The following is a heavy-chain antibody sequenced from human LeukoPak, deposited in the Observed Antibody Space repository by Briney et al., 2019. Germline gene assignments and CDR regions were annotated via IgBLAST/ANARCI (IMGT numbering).Heavy chain of an antibody. V-gene: IGHV4-59*01. CDR2: IYYSGST. Sequence: KPSETLSLTCTVSGGSISSYYWSWIRQPPGKGLEWIGYIYYSGSTNYNPSLKSRVTISVDTSKNQFSLKLSSATAADTAVYYCARVSYGSGTYYFDYWGQGTLVTVSS. J-gene: IGHJ4*02. D-gene: IGHD3-10*01. CDR3: ARVSYGSGTYYFDY. CDR1: GGSISSYY.